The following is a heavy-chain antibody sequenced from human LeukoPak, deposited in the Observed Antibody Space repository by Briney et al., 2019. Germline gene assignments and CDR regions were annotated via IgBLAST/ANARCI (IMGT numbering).Heavy chain of an antibody. CDR1: GFTFSSYW. V-gene: IGHV3-74*01. J-gene: IGHJ4*02. D-gene: IGHD6-19*01. CDR2: INSDGSST. Sequence: GGSLRLSCAASGFTFSSYWMHWVRQAPGKGLVWVSRINSDGSSTSYADSVKGRFTVSRDNAKNTLYLQMNTLTAEDTAMYYCARGVAVAGTDYWGQGTLVTVSS. CDR3: ARGVAVAGTDY.